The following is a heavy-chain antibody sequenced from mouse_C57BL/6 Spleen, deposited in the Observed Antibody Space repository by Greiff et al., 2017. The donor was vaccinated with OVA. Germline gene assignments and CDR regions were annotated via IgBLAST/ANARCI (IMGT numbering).Heavy chain of an antibody. CDR3: ARDHYDDSWFAY. CDR2: ISDGGSYT. CDR1: GFTFSSYA. Sequence: EVMLVESGGGLVKPGGSLKLSCAASGFTFSSYAMSWVRQTPEKRLEWVATISDGGSYTYYPDNVKGRFTISRDNAKNNLYLQMSHLKSEDTAMYYCARDHYDDSWFAYWGQGTLVTVSA. V-gene: IGHV5-4*01. J-gene: IGHJ3*01. D-gene: IGHD2-13*01.